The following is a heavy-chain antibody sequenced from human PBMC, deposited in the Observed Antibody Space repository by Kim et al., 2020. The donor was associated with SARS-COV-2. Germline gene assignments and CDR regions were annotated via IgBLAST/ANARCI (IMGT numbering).Heavy chain of an antibody. CDR3: ARETRITMVRGAFDY. CDR2: IIPIFGTA. Sequence: SVKVSCKASGGTFSSYAISWVRQAPGQGLEWMGGIIPIFGTANYAQKFQGRVTITADESTSTAYMELSSLRSEDTAVYYCARETRITMVRGAFDYWGQGALVTVSS. D-gene: IGHD3-10*01. J-gene: IGHJ4*02. CDR1: GGTFSSYA. V-gene: IGHV1-69*13.